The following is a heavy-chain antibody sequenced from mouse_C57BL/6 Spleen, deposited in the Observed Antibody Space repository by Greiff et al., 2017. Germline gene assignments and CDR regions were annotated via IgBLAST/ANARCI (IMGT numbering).Heavy chain of an antibody. CDR1: GYTFTSYW. CDR2: IYPGSGST. CDR3: AREEEKGPWFAD. V-gene: IGHV1-55*01. J-gene: IGHJ3*01. Sequence: QVQLQQPGAELVKPGASVKMSCKASGYTFTSYWITWVKQRPGQGLAWIGDIYPGSGSTNYNEKFKSKATLTVDTSSSTAYMQLSSLTSEDSAVYYCAREEEKGPWFADWGQGTLVTVSA.